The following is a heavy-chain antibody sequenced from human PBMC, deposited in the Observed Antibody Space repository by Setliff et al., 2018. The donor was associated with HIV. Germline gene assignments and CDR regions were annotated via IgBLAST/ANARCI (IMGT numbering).Heavy chain of an antibody. J-gene: IGHJ4*02. D-gene: IGHD6-19*01. V-gene: IGHV4-39*07. CDR2: IYYSGST. CDR3: ASTGYSSGWSFDY. CDR1: GGSISSSSYY. Sequence: KPSETLSPTCTVSGGSISSSSYYWGWIRQHPGKGLEWIGRIYYSGSTYYHPSLKSRVTISVHTSKNKSSLKLSSVTAADTAVYYCASTGYSSGWSFDYWGQGTLVTVSS.